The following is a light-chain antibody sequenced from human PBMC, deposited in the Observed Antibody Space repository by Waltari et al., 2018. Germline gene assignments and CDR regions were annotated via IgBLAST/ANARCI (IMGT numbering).Light chain of an antibody. Sequence: DIQMTQSPSSLPSSVGHSVTITFLTSQRVSGYLNWYQQKPAQAPKLLIYAASSLQSGVPSRFSGSGFGTDFTLTINGLQPEDFAVYYCQQRYSNFSTFGQGTKVDVK. CDR3: QQRYSNFST. V-gene: IGKV1-39*01. CDR1: QRVSGY. CDR2: AAS. J-gene: IGKJ1*01.